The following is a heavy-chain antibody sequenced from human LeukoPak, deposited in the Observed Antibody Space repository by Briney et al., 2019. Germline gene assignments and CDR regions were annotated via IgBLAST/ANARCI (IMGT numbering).Heavy chain of an antibody. V-gene: IGHV1-69*05. CDR3: ARDRIVGATVPFDY. Sequence: SVKVSCKASGGTFSSYAISWVRQAPGQGLEWMGRIIPIFGTANYAQKFQGRVTITTDESTSTAYMELGSLRSEDTAVYYCARDRIVGATVPFDYWGQGTLVTVSS. D-gene: IGHD1-26*01. CDR2: IIPIFGTA. J-gene: IGHJ4*02. CDR1: GGTFSSYA.